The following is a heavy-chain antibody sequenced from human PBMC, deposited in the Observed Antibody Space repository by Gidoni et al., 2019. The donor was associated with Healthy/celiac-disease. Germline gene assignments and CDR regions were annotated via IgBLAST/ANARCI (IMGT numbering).Heavy chain of an antibody. CDR3: ARGPVVTPKYFDY. V-gene: IGHV4-34*01. CDR2: INHSGST. CDR1: GGSFSGYY. J-gene: IGHJ4*02. Sequence: QVQLQQWGAGLLKPSETLSLTCAVYGGSFSGYYLSWIRQPPGKGLEWIGEINHSGSTNYNPSLKSRVTISVDTSKNQFSLKLSSVTAADTAVYYCARGPVVTPKYFDYWGQGNLVTVSS. D-gene: IGHD2-21*02.